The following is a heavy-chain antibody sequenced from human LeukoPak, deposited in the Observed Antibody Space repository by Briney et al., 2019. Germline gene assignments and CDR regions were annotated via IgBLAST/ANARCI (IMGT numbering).Heavy chain of an antibody. CDR1: GYTVTNYG. Sequence: ASLKVSCKASGYTVTNYGMTWVRQAPGQGLEWMGWISGYQGSTKYAQNFQGRVTMTIDTSTTTAYMDLRSLRSDDTAIYFCARSDLGIITAGLFNYWSQGTLVAVSS. D-gene: IGHD5-24*01. V-gene: IGHV1-18*01. CDR3: ARSDLGIITAGLFNY. J-gene: IGHJ4*02. CDR2: ISGYQGST.